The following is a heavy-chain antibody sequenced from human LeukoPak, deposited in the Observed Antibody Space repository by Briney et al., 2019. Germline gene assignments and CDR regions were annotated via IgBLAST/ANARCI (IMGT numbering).Heavy chain of an antibody. D-gene: IGHD3-10*01. CDR3: ARATSGTSYEY. V-gene: IGHV3-74*01. CDR1: GFTFRNYW. CDR2: IEGGGSRT. Sequence: GGSLRLSCAASGFTFRNYWMHWVRQAPGKGLEWVSSIEGGGSRTNYAYFMKGRITINSENAQNPLYLQMKSLRGEDTAVYFCARATSGTSYEYWGQGTLVTVSS. J-gene: IGHJ4*02.